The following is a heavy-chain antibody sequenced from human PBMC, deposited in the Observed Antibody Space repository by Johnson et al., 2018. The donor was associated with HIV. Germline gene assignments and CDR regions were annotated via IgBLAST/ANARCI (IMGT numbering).Heavy chain of an antibody. D-gene: IGHD1-1*01. CDR2: ISSSGNTI. CDR1: GFTFSDYH. J-gene: IGHJ3*01. CDR3: AKGDWNDVQDAFDV. V-gene: IGHV3-11*01. Sequence: QVQLVESGGGLVQPGGSLRLSCVASGFTFSDYHMSWIRQAPGKGLEWVSYISSSGNTIYYADSVKGRFTISRDNAKNSLYLHMINLRAEDTAIYYCAKGDWNDVQDAFDVWGHGTMVIVSS.